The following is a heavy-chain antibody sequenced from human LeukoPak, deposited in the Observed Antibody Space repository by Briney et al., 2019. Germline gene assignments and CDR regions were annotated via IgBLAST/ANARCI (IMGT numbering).Heavy chain of an antibody. CDR2: IIPILGIA. CDR1: GGTFSSYA. CDR3: ARDVDGYNYGAFHI. V-gene: IGHV1-69*04. Sequence: GASVKVSCKAFGGTFSSYAISWVRQAPGQGLEWMGRIIPILGIANYAQKFQGRVTMTRDTSTSTVYMELSSLRSEDTAVYYCARDVDGYNYGAFHIWGQGTMVTVSS. J-gene: IGHJ3*02. D-gene: IGHD5-24*01.